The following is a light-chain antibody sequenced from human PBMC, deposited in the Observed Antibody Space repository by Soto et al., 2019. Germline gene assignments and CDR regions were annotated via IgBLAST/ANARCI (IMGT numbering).Light chain of an antibody. CDR1: QSVSSD. V-gene: IGKV3-11*01. Sequence: EIILTQSPAPLSLYTGERATLSCRASQSVSSDLAWFQQKPGQAPRLLIYDASNRATGIPARFSGSGSGTDFTLTISSLEPEDFALYYCPQRSNFLTFGGGTKVDIK. J-gene: IGKJ4*01. CDR3: PQRSNFLT. CDR2: DAS.